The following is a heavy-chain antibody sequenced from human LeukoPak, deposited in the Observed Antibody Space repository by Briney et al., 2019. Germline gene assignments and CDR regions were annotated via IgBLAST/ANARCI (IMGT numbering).Heavy chain of an antibody. D-gene: IGHD5-24*01. CDR2: ITTNTGNP. CDR1: GYTFTSHS. V-gene: IGHV7-4-1*02. CDR3: ARDASTIRFDY. J-gene: IGHJ4*02. Sequence: GASVKVSCKASGYTFTSHSINWLRQAPGQGLERMGWITTNTGNPTYAQGFTGRFVFSLDTSVSTAYLEISSLKAEDTAVYYCARDASTIRFDYWGQGTLVTVSS.